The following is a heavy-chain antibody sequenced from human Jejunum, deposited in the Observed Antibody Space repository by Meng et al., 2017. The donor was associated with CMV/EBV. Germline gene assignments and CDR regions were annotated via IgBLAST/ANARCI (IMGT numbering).Heavy chain of an antibody. Sequence: GDSISSGDSYWSWILQPPGKGLEWIGYIYESGSTSYNPSLESRVTISVDTSKNQFSLKVMSVTAADTAVYYCAREGTNSYYLDYWGQGTLVTVSS. J-gene: IGHJ4*02. CDR3: AREGTNSYYLDY. CDR2: IYESGST. V-gene: IGHV4-30-4*01. D-gene: IGHD1-14*01. CDR1: GDSISSGDSY.